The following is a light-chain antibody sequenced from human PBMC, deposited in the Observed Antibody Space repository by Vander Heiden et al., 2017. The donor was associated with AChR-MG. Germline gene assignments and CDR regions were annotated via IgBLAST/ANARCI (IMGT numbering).Light chain of an antibody. CDR1: QNVFYNSNNKNY. J-gene: IGKJ3*01. CDR2: WAS. V-gene: IGKV4-1*01. CDR3: QQDDTTPHT. Sequence: DIVMTQSPEYLAVSLGEGDTINCKSSQNVFYNSNNKNYLAWYQQKPGQPPKLLIYWASTRESGVPDRFSGSGSGTDFTLTISSLQAEDVALYYCQQDDTTPHTFGHGTKVDIK.